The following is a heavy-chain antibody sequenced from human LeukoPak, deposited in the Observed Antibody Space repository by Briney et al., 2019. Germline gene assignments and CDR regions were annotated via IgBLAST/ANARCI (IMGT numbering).Heavy chain of an antibody. D-gene: IGHD1-14*01. CDR1: GFTFSSYW. J-gene: IGHJ4*02. CDR2: INEDGSER. V-gene: IGHV3-7*05. CDR3: ARDSGSRFDY. Sequence: QPGGSLMLSCAASGFTFSSYWMTWVRHAPGKVLEWMASINEDGSERHYLDSVKGRFTNSRDNAKNSLYLQMNSLRADDPAVYYCARDSGSRFDYWGQGTLVTVSS.